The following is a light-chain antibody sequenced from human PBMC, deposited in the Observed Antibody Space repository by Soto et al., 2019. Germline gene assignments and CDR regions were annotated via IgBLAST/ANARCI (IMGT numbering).Light chain of an antibody. V-gene: IGKV1-5*01. CDR1: QSISGY. J-gene: IGKJ4*01. CDR3: QQYSAYPLT. Sequence: DIQMTQSPSTLSASVGDRVTIACRASQSISGYLAWYQRKPGKAPKLLIYDASNLETGVPSRFSGSGSGTEFTLTINSLQPDDFATYYCQQYSAYPLTFGGGTKVEIQ. CDR2: DAS.